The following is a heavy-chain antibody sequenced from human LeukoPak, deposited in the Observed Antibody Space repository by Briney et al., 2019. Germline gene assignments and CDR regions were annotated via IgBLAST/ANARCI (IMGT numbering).Heavy chain of an antibody. D-gene: IGHD3-3*01. CDR1: GFTFSSYG. CDR2: ISYDGSNK. CDR3: AKGSGLLRFLDY. V-gene: IGHV3-30*18. J-gene: IGHJ4*02. Sequence: GGSLRLSCAASGFTFSSYGMHWVRQAPGKGLEWVAVISYDGSNKYYADSVKGRFTISRDNSKNTLYLQMNSLRAEDTAVYYCAKGSGLLRFLDYWGQGTLVTVSS.